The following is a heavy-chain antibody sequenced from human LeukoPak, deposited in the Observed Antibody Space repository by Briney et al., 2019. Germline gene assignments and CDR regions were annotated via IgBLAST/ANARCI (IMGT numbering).Heavy chain of an antibody. D-gene: IGHD6-19*01. CDR1: GYTFTTYD. CDR3: ARGRGSGHKENWFDP. V-gene: IGHV1-8*01. CDR2: MNPNSGNT. J-gene: IGHJ5*02. Sequence: GASVKVSCKASGYTFTTYDINWVRQATGQGLEWMGWMNPNSGNTGYAQKFQGRVTMTRNTSITTAYMELSSLRSEATAVYYCARGRGSGHKENWFDPWGQGTLVTVSS.